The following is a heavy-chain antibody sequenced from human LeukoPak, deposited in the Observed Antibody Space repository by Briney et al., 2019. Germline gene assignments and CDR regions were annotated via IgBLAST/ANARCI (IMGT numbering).Heavy chain of an antibody. CDR1: GFTFSSYG. J-gene: IGHJ4*02. Sequence: GGSLRLSCAASGFTFSSYGMNWVRQAPGKGLEWVSTISGSGGTTYYADSVKGRFTISRDNSKNTLYLQMNSLRAEDTAVYYCARDGNGYTKFFDYWGQGTLVTVSS. CDR3: ARDGNGYTKFFDY. D-gene: IGHD5-24*01. CDR2: ISGSGGTT. V-gene: IGHV3-23*01.